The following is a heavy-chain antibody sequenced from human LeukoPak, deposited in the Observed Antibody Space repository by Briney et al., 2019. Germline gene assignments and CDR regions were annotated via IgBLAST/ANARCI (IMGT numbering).Heavy chain of an antibody. J-gene: IGHJ4*02. Sequence: GGSLRLSCSASGFTFSRYAMHWVRQAPGKGLEYVSGINDNGGRAHYGDSVKGRFSISRDNSKNTLHLQMTTLRAEDTALYYCVKDVAGSYAFDYWGQGILVTVAS. CDR2: INDNGGRA. V-gene: IGHV3-64D*09. CDR1: GFTFSRYA. D-gene: IGHD1-26*01. CDR3: VKDVAGSYAFDY.